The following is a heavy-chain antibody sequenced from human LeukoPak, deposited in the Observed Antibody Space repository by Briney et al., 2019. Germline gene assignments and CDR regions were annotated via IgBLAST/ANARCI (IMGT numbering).Heavy chain of an antibody. Sequence: SETLSLTCTVSGGSISTSNYYWGWIRQPPGKGLEWIGNIFYSGSTYYSPSLKSRVTISLDTSRNQFSLKLSSVTAADTAVYYCARMVNYYYMDVWGKGTTVTISS. D-gene: IGHD2-8*01. CDR2: IFYSGST. CDR1: GGSISTSNYY. V-gene: IGHV4-39*01. J-gene: IGHJ6*03. CDR3: ARMVNYYYMDV.